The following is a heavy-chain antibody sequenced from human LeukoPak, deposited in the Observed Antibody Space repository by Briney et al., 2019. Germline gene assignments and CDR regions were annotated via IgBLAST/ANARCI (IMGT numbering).Heavy chain of an antibody. V-gene: IGHV3-30*03. CDR2: TSSDLNVK. D-gene: IGHD3-10*01. J-gene: IGHJ4*02. CDR1: GFTFSNYG. CDR3: AREGYYGSGSPPSLYFDY. Sequence: TGGSLRLSCAASGFTFSNYGIHWVRQAPGKGLEWVAVTSSDLNVKLYADFVKGRFTISRDNSRSTLYLQMNSLRPEDTAIYYCAREGYYGSGSPPSLYFDYWGQGTLVTVSS.